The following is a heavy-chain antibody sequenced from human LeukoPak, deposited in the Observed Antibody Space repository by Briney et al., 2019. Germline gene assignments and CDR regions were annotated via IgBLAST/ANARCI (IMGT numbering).Heavy chain of an antibody. V-gene: IGHV3-21*04. CDR1: EFTFSTYS. CDR2: ISSGSTYI. D-gene: IGHD3-22*01. J-gene: IGHJ4*02. Sequence: PGGSLRLSCAASEFTFSTYSMNWVRQAPGKGLEWVSSISSGSTYIYYADSVKGRFTISRDNAKNSLYLQMNSLRAEDTALYYCAKTSRKAHDSSGYYCSFDYWGQGTLVTVSS. CDR3: AKTSRKAHDSSGYYCSFDY.